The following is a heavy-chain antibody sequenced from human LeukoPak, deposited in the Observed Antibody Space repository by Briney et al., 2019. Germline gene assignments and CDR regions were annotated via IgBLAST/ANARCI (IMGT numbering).Heavy chain of an antibody. J-gene: IGHJ4*02. V-gene: IGHV3-7*04. CDR1: GFTFSNYW. Sequence: GGSPRLSCAASGFTFSNYWMRWVRQAPGKGLEWVASINQDGSEKYYVDSVKGRFTISRDNAKNSLYLQMNSLRAEDTAVYYCARAFNSGFDYWGQGTLVTVSS. CDR2: INQDGSEK. D-gene: IGHD6-19*01. CDR3: ARAFNSGFDY.